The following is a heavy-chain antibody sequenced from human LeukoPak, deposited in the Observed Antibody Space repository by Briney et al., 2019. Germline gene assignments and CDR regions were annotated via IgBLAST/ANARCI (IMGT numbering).Heavy chain of an antibody. CDR2: IIPIFGTA. CDR1: GGTFSSYA. Sequence: VASVKVSCKASGGTFSSYAISWVRQAPGQGLEWMGGIIPIFGTANYAQKFQGRVTMTRDMSTSTVYMELSSLRSEDTAVYYCARLGWSAAGRGAFDIWGQGTMVTVSS. CDR3: ARLGWSAAGRGAFDI. D-gene: IGHD6-13*01. J-gene: IGHJ3*02. V-gene: IGHV1-69*05.